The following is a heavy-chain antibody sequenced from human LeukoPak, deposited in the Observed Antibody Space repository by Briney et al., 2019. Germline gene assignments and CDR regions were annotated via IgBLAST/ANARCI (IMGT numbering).Heavy chain of an antibody. J-gene: IGHJ4*02. V-gene: IGHV4-30-4*08. Sequence: PSQTLSLTCTVSGGSISSGDYYWSWIRQPPGKGLEWIGYIYYSGSTYYNPSLKSRVTISVDTSKNQFSLKLSSVTAADTAVYYCARVPRGCSYGLLDYWGQGTLVTVSS. CDR2: IYYSGST. D-gene: IGHD5-18*01. CDR3: ARVPRGCSYGLLDY. CDR1: GGSISSGDYY.